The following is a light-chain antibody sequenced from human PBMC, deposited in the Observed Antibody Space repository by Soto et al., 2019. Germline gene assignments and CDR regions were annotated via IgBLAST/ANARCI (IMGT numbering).Light chain of an antibody. CDR3: QQYNNWIT. V-gene: IGKV3-15*01. J-gene: IGKJ5*01. Sequence: EIVMTQSPATLSVSPGERATLSCRASQSVSSNLAWYQQNPGQAPRLLIYGASTRATGIPARFSGSGSGTEFTLTISSLQSEDCAVYYCQQYNNWITFGQGTRLDI. CDR1: QSVSSN. CDR2: GAS.